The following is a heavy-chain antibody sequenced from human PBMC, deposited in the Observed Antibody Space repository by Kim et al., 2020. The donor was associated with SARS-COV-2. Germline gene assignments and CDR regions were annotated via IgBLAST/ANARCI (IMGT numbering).Heavy chain of an antibody. D-gene: IGHD3-22*01. V-gene: IGHV3-74*01. J-gene: IGHJ6*02. CDR1: GFTFSSYW. CDR3: AREMGHYYHSSGGYGMDV. Sequence: GGSLRLSCAASGFTFSSYWMHWVRQAPGKGLVWVSRINSDGSSTSYADSVKGRFTISRDNAKNTLYLQMNSLRAEDTAVYYCAREMGHYYHSSGGYGMDVWGQGTTVTVSS. CDR2: INSDGSST.